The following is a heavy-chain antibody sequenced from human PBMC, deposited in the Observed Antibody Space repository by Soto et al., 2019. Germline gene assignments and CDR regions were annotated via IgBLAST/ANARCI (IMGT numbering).Heavy chain of an antibody. CDR2: ISAHHGDT. V-gene: IGHV1-18*01. CDR3: ARDTMVTSNWFDT. Sequence: QVRLVQSGSEVKKPGASVKVSCKASGYTFTSYGFSWVRQAPGQGLEWVGWISAHHGDTNYAQKFQGRVTMTTDTSTSTAYMELRSLRSDDTALYYCARDTMVTSNWFDTLGQGTLVTVSS. CDR1: GYTFTSYG. J-gene: IGHJ5*02. D-gene: IGHD4-17*01.